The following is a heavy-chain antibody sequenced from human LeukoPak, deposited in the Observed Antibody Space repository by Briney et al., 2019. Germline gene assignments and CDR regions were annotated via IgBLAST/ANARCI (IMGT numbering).Heavy chain of an antibody. CDR1: GFTVITND. D-gene: IGHD1-14*01. V-gene: IGHV3-53*01. CDR2: LYSDGNT. CDR3: ARGVEPLAANTLAY. Sequence: GGSLRLSCAASGFTVITNDMTWVRQAPGKGLEWVSVLYSDGNTKYADSVQGRFTISRDTSKNTLYLEMNSLSPDDTAVYYCARGVEPLAANTLAYWGQGTLVTVSS. J-gene: IGHJ4*02.